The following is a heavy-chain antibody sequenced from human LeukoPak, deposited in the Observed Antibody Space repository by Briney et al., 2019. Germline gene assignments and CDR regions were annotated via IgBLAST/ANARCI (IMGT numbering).Heavy chain of an antibody. CDR3: ARDPIARITMILESGAFDI. CDR1: GFTFGDYA. CDR2: IRSKPYGGTT. V-gene: IGHV3-49*04. J-gene: IGHJ3*02. Sequence: GGSLRLSCTASGFTFGDYAMSWVRQAPGKGLEWVGFIRSKPYGGTTEYAASVKARFTISRDDSKSIAYLQMNSLRAEDTAVYYCARDPIARITMILESGAFDIWGQGTMVTVSS. D-gene: IGHD3-22*01.